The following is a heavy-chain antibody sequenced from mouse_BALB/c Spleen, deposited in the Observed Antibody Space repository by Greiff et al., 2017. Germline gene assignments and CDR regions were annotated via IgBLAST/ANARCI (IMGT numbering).Heavy chain of an antibody. D-gene: IGHD1-3*01. Sequence: QVQLKESGPGLVAPSQSLSITCTVPGFSLTSYGVHWVRQPPGKGLEWLGVLWAGGSTNYNSALMSRLSISKDNSKSQVFLKMNSLQTDYTAMYYGARETKGAMDYWGQGTSVTVSS. J-gene: IGHJ4*01. V-gene: IGHV2-9*02. CDR3: ARETKGAMDY. CDR2: LWAGGST. CDR1: GFSLTSYG.